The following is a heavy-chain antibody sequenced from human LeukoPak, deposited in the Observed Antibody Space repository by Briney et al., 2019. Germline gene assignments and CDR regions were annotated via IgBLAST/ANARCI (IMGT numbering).Heavy chain of an antibody. V-gene: IGHV3-15*01. CDR3: TTLVRGHMGFSYYFDY. CDR1: GFTSSNAW. D-gene: IGHD3-10*01. Sequence: GGSLRLSCAASGFTSSNAWMSWVRQAPGKGLEWVGRIKSKTDGGTTDYAAPVKGRFTISRDDSKNTLYLQMNSLKTEDTAVYYCTTLVRGHMGFSYYFDYSGQGTLVTVSS. CDR2: IKSKTDGGTT. J-gene: IGHJ4*02.